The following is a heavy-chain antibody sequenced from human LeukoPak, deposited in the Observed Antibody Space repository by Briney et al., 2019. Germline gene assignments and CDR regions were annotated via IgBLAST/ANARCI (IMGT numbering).Heavy chain of an antibody. J-gene: IGHJ4*02. CDR3: ARDIAISQFDY. V-gene: IGHV1-18*01. CDR2: ISGYNGET. Sequence: EASVRVSCTASGYVFTSYGISWVRQAPGQGLEWMGWISGYNGETDYAQKLQGRLTMTTDTSTSTAYMELRSLTSDDTAVYYYARDIAISQFDYWGQGTLVTVSS. CDR1: GYVFTSYG. D-gene: IGHD3-9*01.